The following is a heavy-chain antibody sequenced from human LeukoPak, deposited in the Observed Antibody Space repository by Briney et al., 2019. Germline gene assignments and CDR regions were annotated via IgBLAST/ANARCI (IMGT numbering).Heavy chain of an antibody. Sequence: GGSLRLSCAASGFTFSSYGMHWVRQAPGKGLEGVAVISYDGSNKYYADSVKGRFTISRDNSKNTLYLQMNSLRAEDTAVYYCAKGIVGASPPFDYWGQGTLVTVSS. V-gene: IGHV3-30*18. CDR1: GFTFSSYG. CDR3: AKGIVGASPPFDY. J-gene: IGHJ4*02. D-gene: IGHD1-26*01. CDR2: ISYDGSNK.